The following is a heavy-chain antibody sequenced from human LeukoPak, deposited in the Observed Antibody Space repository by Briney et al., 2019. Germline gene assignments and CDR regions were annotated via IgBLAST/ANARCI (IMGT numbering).Heavy chain of an antibody. D-gene: IGHD3-22*01. Sequence: GGSLRLSCAASGFTFSSYWMSWVRQAPGKGLKWVANIKQDGSEKYYVDSVKGRFTISRDNAKNSLYLQMNSLRAEDTAVYYCARVDYYDSSGYYFDYWGQGTLVTVSS. V-gene: IGHV3-7*01. CDR3: ARVDYYDSSGYYFDY. CDR2: IKQDGSEK. CDR1: GFTFSSYW. J-gene: IGHJ4*02.